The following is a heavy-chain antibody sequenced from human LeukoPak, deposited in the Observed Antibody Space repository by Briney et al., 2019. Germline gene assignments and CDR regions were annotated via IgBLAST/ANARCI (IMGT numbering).Heavy chain of an antibody. J-gene: IGHJ4*02. CDR3: ARVPSSGWLFDY. V-gene: IGHV3-74*01. D-gene: IGHD6-19*01. CDR2: INSDGSST. Sequence: GGSLRLSCAASGFTFSSYWTHWVRQAPGKGLVWVSRINSDGSSTSYADSVKGRFTISRDNAKNTLYLQMNSLRAEDTAVYYCARVPSSGWLFDYWGQGTLVTVSS. CDR1: GFTFSSYW.